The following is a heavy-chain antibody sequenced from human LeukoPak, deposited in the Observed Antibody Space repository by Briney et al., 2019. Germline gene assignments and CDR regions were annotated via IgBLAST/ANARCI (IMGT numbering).Heavy chain of an antibody. V-gene: IGHV3-43*01. CDR3: AKEAGATGDFDY. D-gene: IGHD1-26*01. Sequence: GGSLRLSCAASGFTFDDYTMHWVRQAPGKGLEWVSLISWDGGSTYYADSVKGRFTISRDNSKNSLYLQMNSLRTEDTALYYCAKEAGATGDFDYWGQGTLVTASS. CDR1: GFTFDDYT. CDR2: ISWDGGST. J-gene: IGHJ4*02.